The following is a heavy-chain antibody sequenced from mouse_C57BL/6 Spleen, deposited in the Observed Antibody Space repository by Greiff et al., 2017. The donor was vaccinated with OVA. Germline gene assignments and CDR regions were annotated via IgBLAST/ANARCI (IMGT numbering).Heavy chain of an antibody. CDR1: GYTFTDYY. Sequence: VQLQQSGPELVKPGASVKISCKASGYTFTDYYMNWVKQSHGKSLEWIGDINPNNGGTSYNQKFKGKATLTVDKSSSTAYMELRSLTSEDSAVYYCASGGSRDYYAMDYWGQGTSVTVSS. D-gene: IGHD1-1*01. CDR2: INPNNGGT. CDR3: ASGGSRDYYAMDY. J-gene: IGHJ4*01. V-gene: IGHV1-26*01.